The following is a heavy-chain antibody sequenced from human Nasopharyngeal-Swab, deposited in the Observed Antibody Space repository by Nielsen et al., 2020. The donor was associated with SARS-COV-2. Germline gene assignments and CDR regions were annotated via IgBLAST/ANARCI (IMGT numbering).Heavy chain of an antibody. Sequence: SGPPLVKPTQTLTLTCTFSGFSLSTSGMCVSWIRQPPGKALEWLALIAWDGDKYYSTSLKTRLTISKDTSKNQVVLTMTNMDPVDTATYYCARIRASSWFGELLGHYGMDVWGQGTTVTVSS. CDR3: ARIRASSWFGELLGHYGMDV. CDR1: GFSLSTSGMC. J-gene: IGHJ6*02. D-gene: IGHD3-10*01. V-gene: IGHV2-70*01. CDR2: IAWDGDK.